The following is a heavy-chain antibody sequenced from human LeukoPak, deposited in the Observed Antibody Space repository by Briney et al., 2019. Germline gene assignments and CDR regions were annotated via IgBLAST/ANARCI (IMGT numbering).Heavy chain of an antibody. CDR3: ARGGSRWDS. V-gene: IGHV3-11*01. CDR2: ISGTGGTV. D-gene: IGHD6-13*01. Sequence: PGGSLRLSCAASGFTFSDFYMTWIRQTPGKGLEYISYISGTGGTVDYADSVQGRFIISRDNAKKSVYLQMNSLRVEDTAFYYCARGGSRWDSWGQGTLVTVSA. J-gene: IGHJ4*02. CDR1: GFTFSDFY.